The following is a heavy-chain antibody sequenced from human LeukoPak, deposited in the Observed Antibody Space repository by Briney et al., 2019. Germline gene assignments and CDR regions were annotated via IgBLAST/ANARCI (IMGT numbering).Heavy chain of an antibody. V-gene: IGHV4-34*01. CDR2: ISHRGST. D-gene: IGHD1-26*01. J-gene: IGHJ3*02. Sequence: PSETLSLTCAVYGGSFSGYYWNWIRQPPGKGLEWIGEISHRGSTNSNPSLKSRVTMSLDTSKNQFSLKLRSVNAADTAVYYCASISGSYNGFAIWGQGTMVTVSS. CDR3: ASISGSYNGFAI. CDR1: GGSFSGYY.